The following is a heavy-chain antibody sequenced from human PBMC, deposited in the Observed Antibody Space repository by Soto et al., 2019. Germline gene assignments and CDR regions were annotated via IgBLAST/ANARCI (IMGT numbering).Heavy chain of an antibody. CDR2: INHSGST. D-gene: IGHD6-13*01. CDR1: GGSFSNYY. Sequence: QVQLQQWGAGLLKPSETLSLTCAVYGGSFSNYYWSWIRQPPGKGLEWIGEINHSGSTNYNPSLKCRVPISLDTSKTQFSLKLSSVTAADTAVYYCARNKTAGPFDYWGQGTLVTVSS. J-gene: IGHJ4*02. CDR3: ARNKTAGPFDY. V-gene: IGHV4-34*02.